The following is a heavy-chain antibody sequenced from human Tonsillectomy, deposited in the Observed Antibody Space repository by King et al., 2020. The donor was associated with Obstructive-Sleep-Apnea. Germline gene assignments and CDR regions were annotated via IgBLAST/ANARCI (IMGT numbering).Heavy chain of an antibody. J-gene: IGHJ6*02. Sequence: VQLVESGGGLVKPGGSLRLSCAASGFTFSDYYMSWIGQAPGKGLEWVSYISSSSSYTNYADSVKGRFTISRDNAKNSLYLQMNSLRAEDTAVYYCARVSCSGGSCYRLYGMDVWGQGTTVTVSS. CDR1: GFTFSDYY. CDR2: ISSSSSYT. V-gene: IGHV3-11*06. D-gene: IGHD2-15*01. CDR3: ARVSCSGGSCYRLYGMDV.